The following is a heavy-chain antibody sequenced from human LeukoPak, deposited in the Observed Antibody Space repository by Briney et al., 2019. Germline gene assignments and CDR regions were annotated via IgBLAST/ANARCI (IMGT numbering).Heavy chain of an antibody. Sequence: ASVRVSCKASGYTFTSYDINWVRQATGQGLEWMGWMNPNSGNTGYAQKFQGRVTMTRNTSISTAYMELSSLRSEDTAVYYCAGTIAVAGTTAFDYWGQGTLVTVSS. CDR2: MNPNSGNT. CDR3: AGTIAVAGTTAFDY. D-gene: IGHD6-19*01. J-gene: IGHJ4*02. CDR1: GYTFTSYD. V-gene: IGHV1-8*01.